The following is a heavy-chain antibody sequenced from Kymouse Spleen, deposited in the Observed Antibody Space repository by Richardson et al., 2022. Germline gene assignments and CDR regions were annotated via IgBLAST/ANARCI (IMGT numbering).Heavy chain of an antibody. V-gene: IGHV4-61*01. J-gene: IGHJ2*01. CDR1: GGSVSSGSYY. CDR2: IYYSGST. D-gene: IGHD3-16*02. Sequence: QVQLQESGPGLVKPSETLSLTCTVSGGSVSSGSYYWSWIRQPPGKGLEWIGYIYYSGSTNYNPSLKSRVTISVDTSKNQFSLKLSSVTAADTAVYYCARGGYWYFDLWGRGTLVTVSS. CDR3: ARGGYWYFDL.